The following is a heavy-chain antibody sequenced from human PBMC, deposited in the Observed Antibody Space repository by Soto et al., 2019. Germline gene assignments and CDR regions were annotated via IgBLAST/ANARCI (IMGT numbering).Heavy chain of an antibody. CDR1: GGSVSSGSYY. Sequence: QVQLQESGPGLVKPSETLSLTCTVSGGSVSSGSYYWSWIRQPPGKGLEWIGYIYYSGSTNYNPSLKSRVTISVDTSKNQFSLKLNSVTAADTAVYYCARGRYDLYYGMDVWGQGTTVTVSS. J-gene: IGHJ6*02. CDR2: IYYSGST. V-gene: IGHV4-61*01. D-gene: IGHD3-3*01. CDR3: ARGRYDLYYGMDV.